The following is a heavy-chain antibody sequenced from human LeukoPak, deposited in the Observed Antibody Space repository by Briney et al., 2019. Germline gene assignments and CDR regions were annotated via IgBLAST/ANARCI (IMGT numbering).Heavy chain of an antibody. J-gene: IGHJ4*02. V-gene: IGHV3-23*01. CDR3: AKGYSSGWYYFDY. Sequence: PGVSLSPSCAVSGFTLCRYAVSGVRGSRGKGVEGVSAIRGRGGSTYYASSVKVRFTISRDNSKNTLYLQMNSLRAEDTAVYYCAKGYSSGWYYFDYWGQGTLVTVSS. CDR2: IRGRGGST. CDR1: GFTLCRYA. D-gene: IGHD6-19*01.